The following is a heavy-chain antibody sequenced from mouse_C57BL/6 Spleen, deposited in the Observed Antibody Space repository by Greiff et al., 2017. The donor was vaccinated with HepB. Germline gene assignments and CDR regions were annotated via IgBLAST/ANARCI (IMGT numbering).Heavy chain of an antibody. J-gene: IGHJ1*03. CDR1: GYAFSSYW. D-gene: IGHD1-1*01. Sequence: VKLVESGAELVKPGASVKISCKASGYAFSSYWMNWVKQRPGKGLEWIGQIYPGDGDTNYNGKFKGKATLTADKSSSTAYMQLSSLTSEDSAVYFCARDDYYYGSSGYFDVWGTGTTVTVSS. CDR3: ARDDYYYGSSGYFDV. V-gene: IGHV1-80*01. CDR2: IYPGDGDT.